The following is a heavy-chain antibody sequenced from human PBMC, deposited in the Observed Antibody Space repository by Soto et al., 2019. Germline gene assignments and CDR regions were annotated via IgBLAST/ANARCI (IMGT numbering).Heavy chain of an antibody. D-gene: IGHD5-12*01. CDR3: ARGKDGYNLALDY. V-gene: IGHV3-53*01. CDR2: IYSGGST. J-gene: IGHJ4*02. CDR1: GFTVSSNY. Sequence: GGSLRLSCAASGFTVSSNYMSWVRQAPGKGLEWVSVIYSGGSTYYADSVKGRFTISRDNSKNTLYLQMNSLRAEDTAVYYCARGKDGYNLALDYWGQGALVTVSS.